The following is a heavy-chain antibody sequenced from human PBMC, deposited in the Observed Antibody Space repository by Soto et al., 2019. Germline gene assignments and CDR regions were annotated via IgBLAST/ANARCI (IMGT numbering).Heavy chain of an antibody. V-gene: IGHV1-69*12. Sequence: QVQLVQSGAEVKKPGSSVKVSCKASGGTFGSSAFSWVRQAPGQGLEWMGGILPIFRTADYAQKFQGRVTITADESTSTAYMELSSLRSEDTGVYYCAGDKDRQQLGGNYYYIMDVWGQGTTVTVSS. CDR2: ILPIFRTA. CDR1: GGTFGSSA. D-gene: IGHD3-3*02. J-gene: IGHJ6*02. CDR3: AGDKDRQQLGGNYYYIMDV.